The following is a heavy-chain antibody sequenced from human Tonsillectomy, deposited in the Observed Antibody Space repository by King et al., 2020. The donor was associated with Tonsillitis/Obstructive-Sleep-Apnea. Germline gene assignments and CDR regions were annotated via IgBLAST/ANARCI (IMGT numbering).Heavy chain of an antibody. Sequence: VTLKESGPTLVKPTQTLTLTFTFSRFSLITSGVGVGLIRQPPGKALEWLALIYWDDDKRYSPSLKSRLTITKDTSKNQVVLTMTNMDPVDTATYYCAHRLSMGVTPGYFQHWGQGTLVTVSS. V-gene: IGHV2-5*02. J-gene: IGHJ1*01. CDR2: IYWDDDK. CDR1: RFSLITSGVG. CDR3: AHRLSMGVTPGYFQH. D-gene: IGHD2-21*02.